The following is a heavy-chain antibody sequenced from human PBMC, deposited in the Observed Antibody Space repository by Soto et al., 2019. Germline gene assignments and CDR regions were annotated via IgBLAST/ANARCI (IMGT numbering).Heavy chain of an antibody. Sequence: GASVKVSCKASGYTFTSYGISWVRQAPGQGLEWMGWISAYNGNTNYAQKLQGRVTMTTDTSTSTAYMELRSLRSDDTAVYYCARDPIVWGTSYYFDYRGQGTLVTVSS. CDR3: ARDPIVWGTSYYFDY. CDR1: GYTFTSYG. CDR2: ISAYNGNT. D-gene: IGHD3-16*01. V-gene: IGHV1-18*01. J-gene: IGHJ4*02.